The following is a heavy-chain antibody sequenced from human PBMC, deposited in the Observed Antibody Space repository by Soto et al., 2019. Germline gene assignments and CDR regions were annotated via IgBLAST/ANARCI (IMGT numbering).Heavy chain of an antibody. J-gene: IGHJ5*02. V-gene: IGHV1-18*01. Sequence: APVKVSCKASGYTFTSYGISWVRQAPGQGLEWMGWISAYNGNTNYAQKLQGRVTMTTDTSTSTAYMELRSLRSDDTAVYYCARAYYGSGSYGVFNWFDPWGQGTLVTVSS. CDR1: GYTFTSYG. D-gene: IGHD3-10*01. CDR2: ISAYNGNT. CDR3: ARAYYGSGSYGVFNWFDP.